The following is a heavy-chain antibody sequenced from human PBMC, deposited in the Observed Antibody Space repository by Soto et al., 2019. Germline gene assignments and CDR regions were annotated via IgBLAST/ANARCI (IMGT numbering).Heavy chain of an antibody. J-gene: IGHJ6*02. CDR1: GGTISSYT. CDR2: IIPLFRTL. V-gene: IGHV1-69*01. CDR3: AREMGPGPRMDV. Sequence: QVQLVQSGAEVKKPGSSVKVSCKASGGTISSYTVNWVRQAPGQGLEWMGGIIPLFRTLNYAQKFQGRLTITADDSMSTVYMELDSLKSDDTAVYYCAREMGPGPRMDVWGQGTTVTVSS. D-gene: IGHD2-8*01.